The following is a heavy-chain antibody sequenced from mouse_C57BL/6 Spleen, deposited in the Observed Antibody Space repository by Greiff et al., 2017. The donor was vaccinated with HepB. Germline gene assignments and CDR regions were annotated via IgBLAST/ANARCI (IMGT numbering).Heavy chain of an antibody. V-gene: IGHV5-17*01. J-gene: IGHJ2*01. CDR2: ISSGSSTI. CDR3: ARGVYSNYFDY. Sequence: EVQLQQSGGGLVKPGGSLKLSCAASGFTFSDYGMHWVRQAPEKGLEWVAYISSGSSTIYYADTVKGRFTISRDNAKNTLFLQMTSLRSEDTAMYYCARGVYSNYFDYWGQGTTLTVSS. D-gene: IGHD2-5*01. CDR1: GFTFSDYG.